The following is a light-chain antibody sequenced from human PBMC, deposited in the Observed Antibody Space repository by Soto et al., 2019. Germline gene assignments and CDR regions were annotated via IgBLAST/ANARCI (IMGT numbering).Light chain of an antibody. J-gene: IGKJ4*01. CDR1: QSVSSN. CDR2: GAS. V-gene: IGKV3-15*01. CDR3: QQSLT. Sequence: EIVMTQSPATLSVSPVERATLFGRASQSVSSNLAWYQQRPGQAPRLLIYGASTRATGIPARFSGSGSGTEFTLTISSLQSEDFAVYYCQQSLTFGGGTKV.